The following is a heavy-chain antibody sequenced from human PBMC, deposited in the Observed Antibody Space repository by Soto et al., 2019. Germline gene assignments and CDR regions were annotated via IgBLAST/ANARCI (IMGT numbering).Heavy chain of an antibody. CDR2: IKQDGSEK. CDR1: GFTFSSYW. Sequence: GGSLRLSCAASGFTFSSYWMSWVRQAPGKGLEWVANIKQDGSEKYYVDSVKGRFTISRDNAKNSLYLQMNSLRAEDTAVYYCAQNREYIVGWFDPWGQGTLVTVSS. D-gene: IGHD2-15*01. J-gene: IGHJ5*02. V-gene: IGHV3-7*01. CDR3: AQNREYIVGWFDP.